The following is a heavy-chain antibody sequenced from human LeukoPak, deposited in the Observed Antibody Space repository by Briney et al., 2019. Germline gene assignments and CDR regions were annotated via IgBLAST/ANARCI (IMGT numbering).Heavy chain of an antibody. CDR3: ATSGYVGNTRFDS. V-gene: IGHV4-39*01. D-gene: IGHD4-23*01. J-gene: IGHJ4*02. CDR1: GGSISSDSYY. Sequence: PSETLSLTCTVSGGSISSDSYYWGWIRQPPGKGLEWFGSISSSGSTYYTPSLKSRVTVSVDTSKNQFSLKLSSVTAADTAVYYCATSGYVGNTRFDSWGQGTLVTVSS. CDR2: ISSSGST.